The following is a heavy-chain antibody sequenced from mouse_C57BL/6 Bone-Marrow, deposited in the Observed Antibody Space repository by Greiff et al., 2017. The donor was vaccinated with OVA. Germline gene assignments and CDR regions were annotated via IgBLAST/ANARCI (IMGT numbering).Heavy chain of an antibody. CDR2: INPNNGNT. D-gene: IGHD1-1*01. CDR3: ATTVSVQVDFDY. CDR1: GYSFTDYN. V-gene: IGHV1-39*01. J-gene: IGHJ2*01. Sequence: EVQLQQPGPELVKPGASVKISCKASGYSFTDYNMNWVKQSNGKSLEWIGVINPNNGNTSYNQKFKGKATVTVDQSSSSDYMHLNSLTSEDSAVYYSATTVSVQVDFDYWGQSTTLTVSS.